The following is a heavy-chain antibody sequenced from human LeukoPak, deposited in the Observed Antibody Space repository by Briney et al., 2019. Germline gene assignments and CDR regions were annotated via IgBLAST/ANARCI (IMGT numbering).Heavy chain of an antibody. CDR1: GFTFSSYA. V-gene: IGHV3-23*01. CDR2: IRCSDDST. CDR3: AKDTGPAAGITADY. D-gene: IGHD6-13*01. J-gene: IGHJ4*02. Sequence: GGTLRLSCAASGFTFSSYAMTWVRQAPGKGLGWVSTIRCSDDSTYYADSVKGRFTISRDNSKNTLYLQMNSLRAEDTAIYYCAKDTGPAAGITADYWGQGTLVTVSS.